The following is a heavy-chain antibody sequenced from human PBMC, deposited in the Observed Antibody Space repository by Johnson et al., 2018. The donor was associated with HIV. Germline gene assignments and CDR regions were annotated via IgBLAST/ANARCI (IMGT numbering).Heavy chain of an antibody. CDR1: GFTFSSYA. CDR2: ISYDGSNK. J-gene: IGHJ3*02. Sequence: QMLLVESGGGVVQPGRSLRLSCAASGFTFSSYAMHWVRQAPGKGLEWVAVISYDGSNKYYADSVKGRFTIPRDNAKNSLYLQMNSLRAEDTAVYYCARDQPPGYCSGVSCYSGAFDIWGRGTMVTVSS. V-gene: IGHV3-30*04. D-gene: IGHD2-15*01. CDR3: ARDQPPGYCSGVSCYSGAFDI.